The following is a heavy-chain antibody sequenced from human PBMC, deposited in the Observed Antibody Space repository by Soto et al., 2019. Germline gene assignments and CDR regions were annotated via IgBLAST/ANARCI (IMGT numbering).Heavy chain of an antibody. D-gene: IGHD3-22*01. CDR3: ATRRMAYYYDSSGYWGLYNWFDP. CDR1: GYSFTIYW. J-gene: IGHJ5*02. V-gene: IGHV5-51*01. CDR2: IYPGDSDT. Sequence: GESLKICCNGAGYSFTIYWSGWVRQMPGKGLEWMGIIYPGDSDTRYSPSFQGQVTISADKSISTAYLQWSSLKASDTAMYYCATRRMAYYYDSSGYWGLYNWFDPWGQGTLVTVSS.